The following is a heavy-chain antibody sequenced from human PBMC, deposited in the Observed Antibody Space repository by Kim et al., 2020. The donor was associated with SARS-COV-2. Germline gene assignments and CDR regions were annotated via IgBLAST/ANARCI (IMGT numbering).Heavy chain of an antibody. CDR2: ILAEGNNK. CDR3: ARDRGYCGSGPCHSDYFDS. V-gene: IGHV3-33*05. CDR1: GFSFSHAG. J-gene: IGHJ4*02. Sequence: GGSLRLSCAASGFSFSHAGMHWVRQTPGKALQWVTLILAEGNNKYYADSVKGRFTVSRDNSKNTLYLQMNSLRVEDTALYYCARDRGYCGSGPCHSDYFDSWGQGTLVTVSS. D-gene: IGHD2-21*01.